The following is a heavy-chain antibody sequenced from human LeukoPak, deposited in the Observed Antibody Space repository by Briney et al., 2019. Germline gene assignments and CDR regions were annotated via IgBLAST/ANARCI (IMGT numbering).Heavy chain of an antibody. CDR1: GESLSKYY. V-gene: IGHV4-34*01. CDR2: INHRGST. D-gene: IGHD2-2*01. J-gene: IGHJ3*02. Sequence: SETLSLTCAVYGESLSKYYWTWIRQSPGKGLEWIGEINHRGSTNLNPSLKSRVTLSVDTSKHQFSLKLTSVTAADAAVYYCARRLPGRGAFDIWGQGTMVTVSS. CDR3: ARRLPGRGAFDI.